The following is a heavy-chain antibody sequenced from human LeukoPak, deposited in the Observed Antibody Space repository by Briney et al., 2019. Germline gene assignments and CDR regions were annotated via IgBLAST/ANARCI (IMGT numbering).Heavy chain of an antibody. CDR1: GYTFTGYY. CDR2: IDPNSGGT. Sequence: ASVKVSCKASGYTFTGYYMHWVRQAPGQGLEWMGWIDPNSGGTNYAQKFQGRVTMTRDTSVSTAYMELNRLRSDGTGVYYCARDTTMITYWFDPWGQGTLVTVSS. CDR3: ARDTTMITYWFDP. J-gene: IGHJ5*02. D-gene: IGHD5-18*01. V-gene: IGHV1-2*02.